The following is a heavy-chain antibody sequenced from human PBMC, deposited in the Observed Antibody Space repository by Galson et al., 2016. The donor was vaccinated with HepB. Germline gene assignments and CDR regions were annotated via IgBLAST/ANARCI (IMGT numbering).Heavy chain of an antibody. V-gene: IGHV1-46*01. Sequence: SVKVSCKASGYTFTSCYMYWVRQAPGRGLEWMGIINPSGGSTSYPQKFQGRVAMTRDTSTSTVYMELSSLRSEDTAVYYCARAGLPPYYYYGMDVWGQGTTVTVSS. CDR2: INPSGGST. J-gene: IGHJ6*02. CDR1: GYTFTSCY. CDR3: ARAGLPPYYYYGMDV. D-gene: IGHD4-11*01.